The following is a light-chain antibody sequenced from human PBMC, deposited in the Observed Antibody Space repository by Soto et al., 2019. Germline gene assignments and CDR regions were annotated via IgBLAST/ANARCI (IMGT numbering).Light chain of an antibody. CDR1: TSDIGRFNY. V-gene: IGLV2-14*03. Sequence: QSVLTQPASVSGSPGQAITISCTGTTSDIGRFNYVSWYQHHPGKAPKLMIYDVSNRPSGLSNRFSCSKSGNTASLIISGLQAEDEADYYCALYTTSSTVVFGGGTKLTVL. CDR2: DVS. CDR3: ALYTTSSTVV. J-gene: IGLJ2*01.